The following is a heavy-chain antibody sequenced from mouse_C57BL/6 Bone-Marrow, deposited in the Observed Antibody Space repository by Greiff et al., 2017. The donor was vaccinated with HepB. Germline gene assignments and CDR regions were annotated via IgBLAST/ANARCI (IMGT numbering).Heavy chain of an antibody. CDR2: IDPSDSYT. D-gene: IGHD1-1*01. J-gene: IGHJ3*01. Sequence: QVQLQQPGAELVMPGASVKLSCKASGYTFTSYWMHWVKQRPGQGLEWIGEIDPSDSYTNYNQKFKGKSTLTVDKSSSTAYMQLSSLTSEDSAVYYCARRGLYHYGSSYGFAYWGQGTLVTVSA. CDR1: GYTFTSYW. V-gene: IGHV1-69*01. CDR3: ARRGLYHYGSSYGFAY.